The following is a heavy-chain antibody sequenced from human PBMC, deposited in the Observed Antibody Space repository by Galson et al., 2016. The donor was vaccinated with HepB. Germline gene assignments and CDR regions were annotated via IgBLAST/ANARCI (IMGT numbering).Heavy chain of an antibody. CDR2: IYPSDSDT. CDR1: GYLFTTYW. D-gene: IGHD6-19*01. CDR3: ARLLSLMAVTGAFDS. J-gene: IGHJ4*02. V-gene: IGHV5-51*01. Sequence: QSGAEVKKPGESLKISCMGSGYLFTTYWIGWVRQMPGKGLEWMGIIYPSDSDTRYSPSFQGQVTISADKSINTAYLQWSSLKASDTAIYFCARLLSLMAVTGAFDSGGQGTLVTVSS.